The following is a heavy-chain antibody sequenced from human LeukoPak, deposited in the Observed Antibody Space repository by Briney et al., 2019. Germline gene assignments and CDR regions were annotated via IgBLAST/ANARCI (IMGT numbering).Heavy chain of an antibody. CDR3: ARPYSSTWYFAFDI. CDR1: GFTLSPYT. J-gene: IGHJ3*02. CDR2: ISSNGGTS. D-gene: IGHD6-13*01. V-gene: IGHV3-64*01. Sequence: PGGSLRLSCAASGFTLSPYTMHWVRQAPGKGLEYVSAISSNGGTSFYANSVKGRFTISRDNSKNTLYLQMGSLRAEDMAVYYCARPYSSTWYFAFDIWGPGTMVTVSS.